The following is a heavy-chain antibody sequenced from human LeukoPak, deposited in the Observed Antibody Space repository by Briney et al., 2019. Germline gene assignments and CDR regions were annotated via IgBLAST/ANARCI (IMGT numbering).Heavy chain of an antibody. V-gene: IGHV4-34*01. Sequence: PSETLSLTCAVYGGSFRGYYWSWIRQPPGTGLDWIGEVNHSGSTNYNPSLKSRVTISEDTSKNQFSLKLRSVTAADTAVYYCARGGDIWSGLLGRNWFDPWGQGTLVTVSS. J-gene: IGHJ5*02. D-gene: IGHD3-3*01. CDR3: ARGGDIWSGLLGRNWFDP. CDR2: VNHSGST. CDR1: GGSFRGYY.